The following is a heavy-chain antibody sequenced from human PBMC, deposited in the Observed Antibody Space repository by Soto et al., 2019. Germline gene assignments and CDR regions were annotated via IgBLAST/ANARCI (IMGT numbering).Heavy chain of an antibody. CDR3: ARVGYYYDSSGYYLFSLVPSDDAFDI. D-gene: IGHD3-22*01. V-gene: IGHV1-3*01. CDR1: GYTFTGYA. CDR2: INAGNGNT. J-gene: IGHJ3*02. Sequence: ASVKVSCKASGYTFTGYAMHWVRQAPGQRLEWMGWINAGNGNTKYSQKFQGRVTITRDTSASTAYMELSSLRSEDTAVYYCARVGYYYDSSGYYLFSLVPSDDAFDIWGQGTMVTVSS.